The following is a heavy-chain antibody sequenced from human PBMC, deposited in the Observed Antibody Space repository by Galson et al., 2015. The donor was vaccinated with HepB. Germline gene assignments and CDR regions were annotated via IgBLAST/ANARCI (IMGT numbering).Heavy chain of an antibody. CDR2: TYYRSKWYN. D-gene: IGHD3-22*01. Sequence: CAISGDSVSSSTAAWNWIRQSPSRGLEWLGRTYYRSKWYNDYAVAVKSRITINPDTCKNQFSLQLSTVTPDDTAVYSCARDSFYDNTGYPVPRNFGVDVWGQGTTVTVSS. CDR3: ARDSFYDNTGYPVPRNFGVDV. J-gene: IGHJ6*02. V-gene: IGHV6-1*01. CDR1: GDSVSSSTAA.